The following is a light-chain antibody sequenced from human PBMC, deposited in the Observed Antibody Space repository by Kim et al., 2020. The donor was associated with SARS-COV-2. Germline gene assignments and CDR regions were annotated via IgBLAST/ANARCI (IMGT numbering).Light chain of an antibody. V-gene: IGLV3-19*01. CDR3: NSRDSSGNHHVI. CDR1: SLRSYY. J-gene: IGLJ2*01. Sequence: LGQTVRITCQGDSLRSYYASWYQQKPGQAPVLVIYGKNNRPSGIPDRVSGSSSGNTASLTITGAQAEDEADYYCNSRDSSGNHHVIFGGGTQLTVL. CDR2: GKN.